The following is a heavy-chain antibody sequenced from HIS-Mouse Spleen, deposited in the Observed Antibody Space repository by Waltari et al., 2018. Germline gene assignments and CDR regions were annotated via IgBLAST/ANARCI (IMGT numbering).Heavy chain of an antibody. J-gene: IGHJ2*01. D-gene: IGHD6-13*01. CDR2: IYYSGST. Sequence: QLQLQESGPGLVKPSETLSLTCTVSGGYISSRSYYWGRIRQPPGKGLEWIGSIYYSGSTYYNPSLKSRVTISVDTSKNQFSLKLSSVTAADTAVYYCAREIPYSSSWYDWYFDLWGRGTLVTVSS. CDR1: GGYISSRSYY. CDR3: AREIPYSSSWYDWYFDL. V-gene: IGHV4-39*07.